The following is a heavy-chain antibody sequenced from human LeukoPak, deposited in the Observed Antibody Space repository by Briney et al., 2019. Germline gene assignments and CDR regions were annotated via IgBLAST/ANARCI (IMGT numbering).Heavy chain of an antibody. CDR3: AKDRLRIAAVGTGVFDY. V-gene: IGHV3-30*18. Sequence: GGSLRLSCAASGFTFSSYGMHWVRQAPGKGLEWVAVISYDGSNKYYADSVKGRFTISRDNSKNTLYLQMNSLRAEDTAVYYCAKDRLRIAAVGTGVFDYWGQGTLVTVSS. CDR2: ISYDGSNK. CDR1: GFTFSSYG. D-gene: IGHD6-13*01. J-gene: IGHJ4*02.